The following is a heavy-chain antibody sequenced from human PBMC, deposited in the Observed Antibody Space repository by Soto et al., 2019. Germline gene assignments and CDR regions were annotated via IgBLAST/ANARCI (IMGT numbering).Heavy chain of an antibody. V-gene: IGHV1-8*01. CDR2: MNPNSGNT. J-gene: IGHJ6*02. D-gene: IGHD1-20*01. CDR1: GYTFTSYD. Sequence: ASVKVSCKASGYTFTSYDINWVRQATGQGLEWMGRMNPNSGNTGYAQNFQGRVSMTRNTSISTAYMELSSLRFEDTAVYYCTVMSRSWYHYYGMDVWGQGTTVTVS. CDR3: TVMSRSWYHYYGMDV.